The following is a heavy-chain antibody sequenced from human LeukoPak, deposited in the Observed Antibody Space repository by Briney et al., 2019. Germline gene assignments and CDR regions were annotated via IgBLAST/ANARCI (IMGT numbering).Heavy chain of an antibody. D-gene: IGHD3-10*01. CDR3: AKEAPRGDGYRNYFDY. J-gene: IGHJ4*02. CDR1: GFTFSTDA. Sequence: GGSLRLSCAASGFTFSTDAMSWVRQAPGKGLEWVSAISGSGGSTYYADSVKGRFTVSRDNSKNTLYLQMNSLRVEDTAVYYCAKEAPRGDGYRNYFDYWGQGTLVTVSS. CDR2: ISGSGGST. V-gene: IGHV3-23*01.